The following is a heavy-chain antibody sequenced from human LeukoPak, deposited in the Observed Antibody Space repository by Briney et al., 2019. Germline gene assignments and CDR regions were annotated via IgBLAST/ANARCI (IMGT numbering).Heavy chain of an antibody. CDR1: GGSISSGGYY. J-gene: IGHJ5*02. CDR3: ARDRGVGENWFDP. D-gene: IGHD3-10*01. V-gene: IGHV4-30-2*01. Sequence: PSETLSLTCTVSGGSISSGGYYWSWIRQPPGKGLEWIGYIYHSGSTYYNPSLKSRVTISVDRSKNQFSLKLSSVTAADTAVYYCARDRGVGENWFDPWGQGTLVTVSS. CDR2: IYHSGST.